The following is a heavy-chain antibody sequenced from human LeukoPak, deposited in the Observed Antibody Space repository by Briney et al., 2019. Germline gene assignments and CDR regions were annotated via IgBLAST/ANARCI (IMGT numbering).Heavy chain of an antibody. CDR1: GFSLSTSGMC. D-gene: IGHD3-22*01. Sequence: SGPALVKPTQTLTLTCTFSGFSLSTSGMCASWIRQPPGKALEWLARIDWDDDKYYSTSLKTRLTISKDTSKNQVVLTMTNMDPVGTATYYCARGLSGYDYYYYMDVWGKGTTVTVSS. CDR2: IDWDDDK. V-gene: IGHV2-70*11. J-gene: IGHJ6*03. CDR3: ARGLSGYDYYYYMDV.